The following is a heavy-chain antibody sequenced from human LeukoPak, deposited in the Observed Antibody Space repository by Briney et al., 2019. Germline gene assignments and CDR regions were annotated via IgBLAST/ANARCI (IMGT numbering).Heavy chain of an antibody. CDR2: IYHSGST. Sequence: SETLSLTCTVSGYSISNGYYWGWIRQPPGKGLGWIGSIYHSGSTYYNPSLKSRVTISVDTSKNQFSLKLSSVTAADTAVYYCARALGSSSGYDTWGQGTLVTVSS. D-gene: IGHD3-22*01. V-gene: IGHV4-38-2*02. J-gene: IGHJ5*02. CDR1: GYSISNGYY. CDR3: ARALGSSSGYDT.